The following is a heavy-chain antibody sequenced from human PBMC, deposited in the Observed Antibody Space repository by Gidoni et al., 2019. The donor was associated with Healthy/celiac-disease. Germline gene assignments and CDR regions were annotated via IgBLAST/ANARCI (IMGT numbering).Heavy chain of an antibody. Sequence: EVQLVESGGGLVQPGGSLRLSCAASGFTFSSYSMNWVRQAPGKGLEWVSYISSSSSTIYYADSVKGRFTISRDNAKNSLYLQMNSLRDEDTAVYYCARGSEPELPPTYNWFDPWGQGTLVTVSS. V-gene: IGHV3-48*02. D-gene: IGHD1-7*01. CDR3: ARGSEPELPPTYNWFDP. CDR1: GFTFSSYS. CDR2: ISSSSSTI. J-gene: IGHJ5*02.